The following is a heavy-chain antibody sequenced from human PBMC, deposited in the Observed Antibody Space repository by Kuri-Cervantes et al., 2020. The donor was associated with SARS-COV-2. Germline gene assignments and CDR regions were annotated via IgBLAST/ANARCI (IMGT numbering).Heavy chain of an antibody. CDR1: GFTFSSYG. Sequence: GGSLRLSCAASGFTFSSYGMHWVRQAPGKGLEWVSAISGSDASTYYADSVKGRFTISRDNAKNSLYLQMNSLRAEDTAVYYCARDGEIEYSSSDYYYYYGMDVWGQGTTVT. J-gene: IGHJ6*01. D-gene: IGHD6-6*01. CDR3: ARDGEIEYSSSDYYYYYGMDV. CDR2: ISGSDAST. V-gene: IGHV3-21*01.